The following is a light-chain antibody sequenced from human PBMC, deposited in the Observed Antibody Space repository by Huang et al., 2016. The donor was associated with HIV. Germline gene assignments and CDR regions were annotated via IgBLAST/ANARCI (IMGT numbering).Light chain of an antibody. CDR3: QQYNNWPPLFT. V-gene: IGKV3-15*01. CDR1: QSVSSN. CDR2: GAS. J-gene: IGKJ3*01. Sequence: EIVMTQSPATLSVSPGERATLSCRASQSVSSNLAWYQQKPGQAPRLLIYGASTRATGSPARFSGSVSGTEFTLTISSLQSEDFAVYYCQQYNNWPPLFTFGPGTKVDIK.